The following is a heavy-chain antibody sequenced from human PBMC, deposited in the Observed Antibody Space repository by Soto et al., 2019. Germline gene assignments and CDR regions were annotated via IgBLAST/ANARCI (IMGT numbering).Heavy chain of an antibody. Sequence: SETLSLTCAVYGGSFSGYYWSWIRQPPGKGLEWIGEINHSGSTNYNPSLKSRVTISVDTSKNQFSLKLSSVTAADTAVYYCARRPYCSSTSCYTDYWGQGTLVTVSS. CDR2: INHSGST. CDR1: GGSFSGYY. J-gene: IGHJ4*02. V-gene: IGHV4-34*01. D-gene: IGHD2-2*02. CDR3: ARRPYCSSTSCYTDY.